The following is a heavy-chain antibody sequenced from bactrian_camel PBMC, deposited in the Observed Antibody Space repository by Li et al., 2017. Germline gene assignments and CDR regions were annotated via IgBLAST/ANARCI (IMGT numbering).Heavy chain of an antibody. V-gene: IGHV3S67*01. CDR1: GFTFSRTD. CDR2: IGSGGQT. D-gene: IGHD7*01. Sequence: DVQLVESGGGSVQPGGSLRLSCAASGFTFSRTDMNWVRQTPGKEREPIATIGSGGQTSYADSVKGRFTISRDTATNTLYLQADNLKAEDTAMYYCAPDGMCPPGGGCSIICRFNHWGQGTQVTVS. CDR3: APDGMCPPGGGCSIICRFNH. J-gene: IGHJ4*01.